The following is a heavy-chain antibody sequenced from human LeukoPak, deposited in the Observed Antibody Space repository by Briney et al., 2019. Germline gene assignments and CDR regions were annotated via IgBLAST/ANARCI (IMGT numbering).Heavy chain of an antibody. D-gene: IGHD6-13*01. CDR1: GFTFDDYA. J-gene: IGHJ4*02. CDR2: ISWNSGSI. Sequence: GGSLRLSCAASGFTFDDYAMHWVRQAPGKGLEWVSGISWNSGSIGYADSVKGRFTISRDNAKNSLYLQMNSLRGEDTALYYCAKDMRAAAATSLDYWGQGTLVTVSS. V-gene: IGHV3-9*01. CDR3: AKDMRAAAATSLDY.